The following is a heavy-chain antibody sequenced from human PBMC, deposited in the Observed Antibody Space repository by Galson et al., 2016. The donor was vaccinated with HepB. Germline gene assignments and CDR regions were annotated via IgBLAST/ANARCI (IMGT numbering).Heavy chain of an antibody. CDR1: GDVIGSSTYH. J-gene: IGHJ6*02. V-gene: IGHV4-39*01. D-gene: IGHD4-17*01. CDR2: IHHSGST. CDR3: ARVYGDFEFYYYYYGMDV. Sequence: SETLSLTCTVSGDVIGSSTYHWGWIRQPPGKGLEWIGSIHHSGSTYYNPSLKSRVTISVDTSKTQFSLKLSSVTAADTAVYYCARVYGDFEFYYYYYGMDVWGQGTTVTVSS.